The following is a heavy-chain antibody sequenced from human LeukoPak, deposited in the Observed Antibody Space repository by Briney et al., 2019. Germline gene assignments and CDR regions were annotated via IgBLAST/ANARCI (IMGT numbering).Heavy chain of an antibody. Sequence: PGGSLRLSCAASGFKFDDYAMHWVRLRPGKGLEWVSGISWNNGFIEYVDSVKGRFTISRDNAKNSLYLQMDRLTTGDMGLYYCVKDSKLRGPLPGSFETWGQGTLVTVSS. V-gene: IGHV3-9*03. D-gene: IGHD3-10*01. CDR2: ISWNNGFI. CDR3: VKDSKLRGPLPGSFET. CDR1: GFKFDDYA. J-gene: IGHJ5*02.